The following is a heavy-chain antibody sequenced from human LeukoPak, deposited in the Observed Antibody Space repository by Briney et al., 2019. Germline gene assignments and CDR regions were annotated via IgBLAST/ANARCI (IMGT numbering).Heavy chain of an antibody. CDR3: ASVVATFYFDY. D-gene: IGHD5-12*01. J-gene: IGHJ4*02. V-gene: IGHV3-7*01. CDR1: GFTFSSYW. Sequence: PGGSLRLSCAASGFTFSSYWMSWVRQAPGKGLEWVANIKQDGSEKYYVDSVKGRFTISRDNAKSSLYLQMNSLRAEDTAVYYCASVVATFYFDYWGQGTLVTVSS. CDR2: IKQDGSEK.